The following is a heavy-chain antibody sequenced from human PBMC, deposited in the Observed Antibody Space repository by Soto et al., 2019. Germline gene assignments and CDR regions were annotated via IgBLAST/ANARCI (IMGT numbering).Heavy chain of an antibody. CDR2: ISYDGSNK. J-gene: IGHJ4*02. Sequence: ESGGGVVQPGRSLRLSCAASGFTFSSYGMHWVRQAPGKGLEWVAVISYDGSNKYYADSVKGRFTISRDNSKNTLYLQMNSLRAEDTAVYYCAKDLAYSSGWPYYFDYWGQGTLVTVSS. D-gene: IGHD6-19*01. CDR1: GFTFSSYG. CDR3: AKDLAYSSGWPYYFDY. V-gene: IGHV3-30*18.